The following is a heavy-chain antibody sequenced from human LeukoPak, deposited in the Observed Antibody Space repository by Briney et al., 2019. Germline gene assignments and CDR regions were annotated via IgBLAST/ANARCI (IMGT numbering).Heavy chain of an antibody. J-gene: IGHJ3*02. D-gene: IGHD3-22*01. CDR3: ARDSDYYDSSGFLGAFDI. CDR1: GXTFSSYE. CDR2: ISSSGSTI. Sequence: GGSLRLSCAASGXTFSSYEMNWVRQAPGKGLEWVSYISSSGSTIYYADSVKGRFTISRDNAKNSLYLQMNSLRAEDTAVYYCARDSDYYDSSGFLGAFDIWGQGTMVTVSS. V-gene: IGHV3-48*03.